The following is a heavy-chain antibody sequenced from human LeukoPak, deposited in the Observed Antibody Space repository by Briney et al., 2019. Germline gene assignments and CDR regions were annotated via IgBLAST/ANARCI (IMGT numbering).Heavy chain of an antibody. CDR3: ARPLGQGNEYGMDV. V-gene: IGHV4-34*01. D-gene: IGHD1-1*01. Sequence: SETLSLTCAVYGGSFSGYYWSWIRQSPGKGLEWSGEINHSGSTNYNPSLKSRVTISVDTSKNQFSLKLTSVTAADTAVYYCARPLGQGNEYGMDVWGQGTTVTVSS. CDR1: GGSFSGYY. CDR2: INHSGST. J-gene: IGHJ6*02.